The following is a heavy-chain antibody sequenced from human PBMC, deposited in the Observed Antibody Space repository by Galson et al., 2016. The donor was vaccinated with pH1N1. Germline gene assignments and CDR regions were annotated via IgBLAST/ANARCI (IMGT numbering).Heavy chain of an antibody. CDR3: AGVLVGKYD. CDR1: GYTFINYG. D-gene: IGHD3-3*02. Sequence: SVKVSCKASGYTFINYGIAWVRQAPGQGPEWMGWISAYDGHTDYAQNCQGRVAMTIDTSTSTAYMELTGLTSGDTAVYYCAGVLVGKYDWGQGTLVTVSS. V-gene: IGHV1-18*01. J-gene: IGHJ4*02. CDR2: ISAYDGHT.